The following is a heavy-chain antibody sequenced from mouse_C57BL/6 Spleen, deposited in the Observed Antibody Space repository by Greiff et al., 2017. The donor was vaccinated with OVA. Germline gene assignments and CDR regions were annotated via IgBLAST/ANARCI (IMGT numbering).Heavy chain of an antibody. V-gene: IGHV1-72*01. CDR3: ARREDYDYDTWYFDV. D-gene: IGHD2-4*01. J-gene: IGHJ1*03. CDR2: IDPNSGGT. CDR1: GYTFTSYW. Sequence: QVQLQQPGAELVKPGASVKLSCKASGYTFTSYWMHWVKQRPGRGLEWIGRIDPNSGGTKYNEKFKSKATLTVDKPSSTAYMQLSSLTSENSADYDGARREDYDYDTWYFDVWGTGTTVTVSS.